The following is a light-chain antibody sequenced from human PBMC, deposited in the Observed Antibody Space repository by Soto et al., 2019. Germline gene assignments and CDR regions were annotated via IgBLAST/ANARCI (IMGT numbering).Light chain of an antibody. CDR1: QSISSR. CDR3: QQYNSYSPIT. CDR2: DAS. V-gene: IGKV1-5*01. Sequence: DIQMTQSPSTLSASVGDRVTITCRASQSISSRLAWYHQKPGKAPKLLIYDASSLESGVPSRFSGSGSGTEFTLTISSLQPDDFATYYCQQYNSYSPITFGQGTRLEIK. J-gene: IGKJ5*01.